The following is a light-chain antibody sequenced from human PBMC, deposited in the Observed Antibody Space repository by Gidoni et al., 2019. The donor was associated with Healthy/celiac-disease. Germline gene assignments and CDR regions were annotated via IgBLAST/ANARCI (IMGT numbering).Light chain of an antibody. CDR3: QQYYSTPRT. Sequence: DLVMTPSPDSLAVSLGERAPINCKSSQSVLYSSNTKNYLAWYQQKPGQPPKLLIYWASTRESGVPDRFSGSGSGTDFTLTISSLQAEDVAVYYCQQYYSTPRTFGQGTKVEIK. J-gene: IGKJ1*01. V-gene: IGKV4-1*01. CDR1: QSVLYSSNTKNY. CDR2: WAS.